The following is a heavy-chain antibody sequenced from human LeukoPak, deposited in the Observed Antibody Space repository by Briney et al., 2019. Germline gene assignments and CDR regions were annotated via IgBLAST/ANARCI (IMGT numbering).Heavy chain of an antibody. CDR2: INSDGSST. J-gene: IGHJ4*02. V-gene: IGHV3-74*01. Sequence: PGGSLRLSCAASGFTFSSYWMHWVRQAPGKGLVWVSRINSDGSSTSYADSVKGRFTISRDNAKNTLYLQMNSLRAEDTAVYYCASGSYRDEFDYWGQGTLVTVSS. CDR3: ASGSYRDEFDY. D-gene: IGHD1-26*01. CDR1: GFTFSSYW.